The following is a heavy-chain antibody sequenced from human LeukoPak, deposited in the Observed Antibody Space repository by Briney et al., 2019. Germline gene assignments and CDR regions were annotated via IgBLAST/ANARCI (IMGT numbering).Heavy chain of an antibody. Sequence: GGSLRLSCAASGFTFSSYAMSWVRQAPGKGLEWVSAISGSGGSTYYADSVKGQFTISRDNAKNSLFLQMDSLRAEDTAVYYCARERQNKDFWSGGDYWGQGTLVTVSS. V-gene: IGHV3-23*01. CDR2: ISGSGGST. CDR3: ARERQNKDFWSGGDY. CDR1: GFTFSSYA. J-gene: IGHJ4*02. D-gene: IGHD3-3*01.